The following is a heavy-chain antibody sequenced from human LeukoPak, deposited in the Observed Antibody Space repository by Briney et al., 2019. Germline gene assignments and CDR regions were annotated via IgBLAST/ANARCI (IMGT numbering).Heavy chain of an antibody. CDR1: SHTFSFYE. V-gene: IGHV3-48*03. J-gene: IGHJ1*01. D-gene: IGHD4-17*01. CDR3: ARGDDYGEYGDFQH. CDR2: ISSSGNTI. Sequence: GGSLRLSCAPFSHTFSFYERIWVRQAPGKGLEWVSYISSSGNTIYYADSVKGRFTISRDNTKNSLYLQMNIRRPDTAAFSYCARGDDYGEYGDFQHWGQGTLVTVSS.